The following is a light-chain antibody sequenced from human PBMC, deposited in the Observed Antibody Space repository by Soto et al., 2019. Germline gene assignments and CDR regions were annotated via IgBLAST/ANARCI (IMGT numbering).Light chain of an antibody. CDR2: ATS. Sequence: EIVLTQSPGTLSLSPVERATLSGRASQSVDSTYLAWYQQKPDQSPRLLIYATSTRAAGIPARFSGSGSGTDFTLTISRLEPEDFAVYYCQQRSNWPITFGQGTRLEIK. J-gene: IGKJ5*01. CDR1: QSVDSTY. CDR3: QQRSNWPIT. V-gene: IGKV3D-20*02.